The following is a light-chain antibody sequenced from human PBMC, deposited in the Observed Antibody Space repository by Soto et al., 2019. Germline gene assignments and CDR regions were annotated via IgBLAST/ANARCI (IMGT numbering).Light chain of an antibody. J-gene: IGKJ1*01. CDR2: AAS. Sequence: DVQLTQSQSTLSASVGDTVTITCRASQTVSRWLAWYQQKPGQAPRLLIYAASTWATGVPARFSGSGSGTEFTLTITSLQSEDLATYYCQHYNTWPRTFGQGGIVDI. V-gene: IGKV1-5*01. CDR3: QHYNTWPRT. CDR1: QTVSRW.